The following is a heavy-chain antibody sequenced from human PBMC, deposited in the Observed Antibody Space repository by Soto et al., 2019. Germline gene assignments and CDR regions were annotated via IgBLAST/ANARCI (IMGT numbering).Heavy chain of an antibody. J-gene: IGHJ4*02. CDR2: ISAYNGNT. D-gene: IGHD4-17*01. CDR3: AGSHGDSAGY. Sequence: QVQLVQSGAEVKKPGASVKVSCKASGYTFTSYGISWVRQAPGQGLEWMGWISAYNGNTNYAQKLQGRVTMTTDTSRSTAYRERGSLRSDAAAVYYFAGSHGDSAGYGGKGPLVIVSS. V-gene: IGHV1-18*01. CDR1: GYTFTSYG.